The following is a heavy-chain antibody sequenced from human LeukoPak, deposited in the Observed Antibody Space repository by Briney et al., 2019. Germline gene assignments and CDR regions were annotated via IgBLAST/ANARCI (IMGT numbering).Heavy chain of an antibody. V-gene: IGHV4-34*01. CDR2: INHSGST. CDR1: GGSFSGYY. Sequence: SETLSLTCVVYGGSFSGYYWSWIRQPPGKGLEWIGEINHSGSTNYNPSLKSRVTISVDTSKNQFSLKLSSVTAADTAVYYCARVNYDYVWGSYRSNWFDPWGQGTLVTVSS. D-gene: IGHD3-16*02. CDR3: ARVNYDYVWGSYRSNWFDP. J-gene: IGHJ5*02.